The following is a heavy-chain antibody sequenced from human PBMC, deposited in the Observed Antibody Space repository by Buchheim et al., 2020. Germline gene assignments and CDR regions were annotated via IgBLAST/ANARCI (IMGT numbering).Heavy chain of an antibody. V-gene: IGHV4-59*01. D-gene: IGHD5-18*01. CDR1: GGSISSYY. CDR3: AREGGGYSYGRRGHFDY. CDR2: IYYSGST. Sequence: QVQLQESGPGLVKPSETLSLTCTVSGGSISSYYWSWIRQPPGKGLEWIGYIYYSGSTNYNPSLKSRVTISVDTSKNQFSLKLSSVTAAETAVYYCAREGGGYSYGRRGHFDYWGQGTL. J-gene: IGHJ4*02.